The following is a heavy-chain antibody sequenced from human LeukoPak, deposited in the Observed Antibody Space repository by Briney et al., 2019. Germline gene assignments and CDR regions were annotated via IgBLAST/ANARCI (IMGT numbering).Heavy chain of an antibody. V-gene: IGHV4-38-2*01. CDR2: IYGTGST. D-gene: IGHD3-16*01. CDR3: ARYDSRGSASTRFDY. CDR1: GYSLGKNYY. J-gene: IGHJ4*02. Sequence: SETLSLTCAVSGYSLGKNYYWGWLRQPPGKGLEWIGRIYGTGSTSYNPSLMNRVTMSVDTSKNHFSLKLTSVTAADTAVYYCARYDSRGSASTRFDYWGQGILVTISS.